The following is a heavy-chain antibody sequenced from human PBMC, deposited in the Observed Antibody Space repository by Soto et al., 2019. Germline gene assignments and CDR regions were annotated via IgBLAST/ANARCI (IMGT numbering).Heavy chain of an antibody. J-gene: IGHJ6*02. CDR3: TREAMRDFWSHGLNV. CDR2: IYSSERT. CDR1: GGSIRSADYC. D-gene: IGHD3-3*01. Sequence: PSETLSRTCTVAGGSIRSADYCWSWVRQPPGNGLEWIGSIYSSERTYYNPSLQSRVTISVDTSKQQFSLKLSSVTAADPAVYYCTREAMRDFWSHGLNVCRQVTTVPAS. V-gene: IGHV4-30-4*01.